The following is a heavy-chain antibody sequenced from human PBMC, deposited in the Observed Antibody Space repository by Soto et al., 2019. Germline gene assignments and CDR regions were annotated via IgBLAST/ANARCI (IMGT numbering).Heavy chain of an antibody. CDR1: GFTFSSYG. D-gene: IGHD3-22*01. V-gene: IGHV3-33*01. J-gene: IGHJ4*02. Sequence: QVQLVESGGGVVQPGRSLRLSCAASGFTFSSYGMHWVRQAPGKGLEWVAVIWYDGSNKYYADYVKGRFTISRDNSKNTLYLQMNSLRAEDTAVYYCARGYYYDSSGYFPYFDYWGQGTLVTVSS. CDR2: IWYDGSNK. CDR3: ARGYYYDSSGYFPYFDY.